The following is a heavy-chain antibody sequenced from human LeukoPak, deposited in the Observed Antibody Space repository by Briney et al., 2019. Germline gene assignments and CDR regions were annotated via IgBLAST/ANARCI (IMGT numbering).Heavy chain of an antibody. D-gene: IGHD3-10*01. CDR3: ATSHRNPKIMVRGVISWFDP. Sequence: PSETLSLTCTVSGGSISSGGYYWSWIRQHPGKGLEWIGYIYYSGSTYYNPSLKSRVTISVDTSKNQFSLKLSSVIAADTAVYYCATSHRNPKIMVRGVISWFDPWGQGTLVTVSS. CDR1: GGSISSGGYY. J-gene: IGHJ5*02. CDR2: IYYSGST. V-gene: IGHV4-31*03.